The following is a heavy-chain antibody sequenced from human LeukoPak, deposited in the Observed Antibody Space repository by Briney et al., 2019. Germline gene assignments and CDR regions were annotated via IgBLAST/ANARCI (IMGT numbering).Heavy chain of an antibody. D-gene: IGHD2-2*01. CDR3: ARSIYCSSTSCLAIDY. CDR2: ISAYNGNT. V-gene: IGHV1-18*01. J-gene: IGHJ4*02. Sequence: GASVKVSCKASGYTFTSYGISWVRQAPGQGLEWMGWISAYNGNTNYAQKLQGRVTMTTDTSTSTAYMELRSLRSDDTAVYYCARSIYCSSTSCLAIDYWGQGTLVTVSS. CDR1: GYTFTSYG.